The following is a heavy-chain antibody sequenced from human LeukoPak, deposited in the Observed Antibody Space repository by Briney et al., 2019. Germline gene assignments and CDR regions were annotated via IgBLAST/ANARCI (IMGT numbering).Heavy chain of an antibody. CDR2: INSDGSST. CDR3: ARDAQQLVPLSIDY. CDR1: GFTFSSYW. J-gene: IGHJ4*02. D-gene: IGHD6-13*01. V-gene: IGHV3-74*01. Sequence: GGSLRLSCSACGFTFSSYWMHWVRQAPGKGLVWVSRINSDGSSTSYADSVKGRFTISRDNAKNTLYLQMNSLRAEDTAVYYCARDAQQLVPLSIDYWGQGTLVTVSS.